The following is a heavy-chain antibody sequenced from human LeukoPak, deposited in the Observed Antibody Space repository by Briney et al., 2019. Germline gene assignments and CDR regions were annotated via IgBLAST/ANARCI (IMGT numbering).Heavy chain of an antibody. D-gene: IGHD7-27*01. CDR1: GYTFTSYA. Sequence: ASVKVSCKASGYTFTSYAMHWVRQAPGQRHEWMGWINAGNGNTKYSQKFQGRVTITRDTSASTAYMELSSLRSEDTAVYYCARDSLNWGTVYWGQGTLVTVSS. J-gene: IGHJ4*02. CDR2: INAGNGNT. CDR3: ARDSLNWGTVY. V-gene: IGHV1-3*01.